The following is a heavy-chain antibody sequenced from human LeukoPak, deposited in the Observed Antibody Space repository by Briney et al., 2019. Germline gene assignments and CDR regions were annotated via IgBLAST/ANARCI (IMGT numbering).Heavy chain of an antibody. D-gene: IGHD3-16*01. CDR3: ARHDYIRRGAFDI. CDR2: IYHSGST. V-gene: IGHV4-38-2*01. Sequence: PSETLSLTCAVSGYSISSGYYWGWIRQPPGKGLEWIGSIYHSGSTYYNPSLKSRVTISVDTSKNQFSLKLSYVTAADTAMYYCARHDYIRRGAFDIWGQGTMVTVSS. CDR1: GYSISSGYY. J-gene: IGHJ3*02.